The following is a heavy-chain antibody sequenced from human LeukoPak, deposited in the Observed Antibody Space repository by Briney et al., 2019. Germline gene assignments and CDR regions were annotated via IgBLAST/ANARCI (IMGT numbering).Heavy chain of an antibody. Sequence: ASVKVSCKASGYTFTGYYMHWVRQAPGQGLEWMGWINPNSGGTNYAQKFQGRVTMTGDTSISTAYMELSRLRSDDTAVYYCAREKDYYGSGSYYGYWGQGTLVTVSS. D-gene: IGHD3-10*01. J-gene: IGHJ4*02. CDR2: INPNSGGT. CDR1: GYTFTGYY. CDR3: AREKDYYGSGSYYGY. V-gene: IGHV1-2*02.